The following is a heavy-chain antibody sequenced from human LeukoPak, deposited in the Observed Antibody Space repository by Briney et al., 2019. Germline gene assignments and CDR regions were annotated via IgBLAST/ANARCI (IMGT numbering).Heavy chain of an antibody. V-gene: IGHV3-21*01. Sequence: PGGSLRLSCAASGFTFSSYSMNWVRQAPGKGLEWVSSISSSSSYIYYADSVKGRLTISRDNAKNSLYLQMNSLRAEDTAVYYCAREYCRGGSCYSGGSYFDYWGQGTLVTVSS. D-gene: IGHD2-15*01. CDR2: ISSSSSYI. CDR3: AREYCRGGSCYSGGSYFDY. J-gene: IGHJ4*02. CDR1: GFTFSSYS.